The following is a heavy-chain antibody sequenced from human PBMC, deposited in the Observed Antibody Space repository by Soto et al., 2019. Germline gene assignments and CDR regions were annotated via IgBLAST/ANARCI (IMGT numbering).Heavy chain of an antibody. CDR1: GFTFSNAW. V-gene: IGHV3-15*07. CDR2: IKSKTDGGTT. CDR3: TTAHYYDSSGYDEYFQH. Sequence: EVQLVESGGGLVKPGGSLRLSCAASGFTFSNAWMNWVRQAPGKGLEWVGRIKSKTDGGTTDYAAPVKGRFTISRDDSKNTLYRQMNSLKTEDTAVYYCTTAHYYDSSGYDEYFQHWGQGTLVTVSS. D-gene: IGHD3-22*01. J-gene: IGHJ1*01.